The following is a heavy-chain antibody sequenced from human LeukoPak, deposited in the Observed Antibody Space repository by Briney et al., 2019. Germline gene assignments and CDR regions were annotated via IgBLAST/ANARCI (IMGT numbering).Heavy chain of an antibody. J-gene: IGHJ4*02. CDR2: ISSNGGST. CDR1: GFTFSSYA. D-gene: IGHD1-26*01. CDR3: ARVSGSYPWYDY. V-gene: IGHV3-64*01. Sequence: PGGPLRLSCAASGFTFSSYAMHWVRQAPGKGLEYVSAISSNGGSTYYANSVKGRFTISRDNSKNTLYLQMGSLRAEDMAVYYCARVSGSYPWYDYWGQGTLVTVSS.